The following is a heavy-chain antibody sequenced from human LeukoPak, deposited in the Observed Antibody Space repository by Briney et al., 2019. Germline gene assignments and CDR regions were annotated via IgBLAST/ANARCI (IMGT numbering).Heavy chain of an antibody. CDR3: ARGHQNGASYYNY. V-gene: IGHV3-30*04. J-gene: IGHJ4*02. Sequence: GGSLRLSCAASGFTFSSYAMYWVRQAPGKGLQWVATILYDGSNKYYVDSVKGRFTISRDNSKNTLYLQMNSLRSEDTAIYYCARGHQNGASYYNYWGQGTLVTVSS. CDR2: ILYDGSNK. D-gene: IGHD1-26*01. CDR1: GFTFSSYA.